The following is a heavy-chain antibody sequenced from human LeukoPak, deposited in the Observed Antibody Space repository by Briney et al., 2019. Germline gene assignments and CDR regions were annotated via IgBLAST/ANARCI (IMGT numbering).Heavy chain of an antibody. V-gene: IGHV3-53*01. Sequence: GGSLRLSCAASGFTFSSYGMSWVRQAPGKGLEWVSVIYSGGSTYYADSVKGRFTISRDNSKNTLYLQMNSLRAEDTAVYYCARGERFDYWGQGTLVTVSS. CDR2: IYSGGST. D-gene: IGHD1-1*01. CDR1: GFTFSSYG. CDR3: ARGERFDY. J-gene: IGHJ4*02.